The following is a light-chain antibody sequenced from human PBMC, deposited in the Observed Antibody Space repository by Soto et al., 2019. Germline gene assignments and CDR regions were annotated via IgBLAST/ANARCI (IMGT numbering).Light chain of an antibody. CDR1: QSISTW. V-gene: IGKV1-5*03. CDR3: QQYHSSPLT. CDR2: KAS. Sequence: DIEMTQSPSSLSASVGDRVSITCRASQSISTWMAWYQQKPGKAPTLLIYKASTLESGVPSRFSGSRSGTELTLTISSVANDDFVTYCRQQYHSSPLTFGRGTKVDIK. J-gene: IGKJ4*01.